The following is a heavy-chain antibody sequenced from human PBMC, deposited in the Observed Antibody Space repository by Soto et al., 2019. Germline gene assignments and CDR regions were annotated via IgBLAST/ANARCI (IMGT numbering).Heavy chain of an antibody. CDR2: IDWDDDK. CDR1: GFSLSPSGMC. Sequence: SGPAFSNPTQTLPLTCSFSGFSLSPSGMCVSWIRHPPAKALELLALIDWDDDKYYSTSLKTRLTISKDTSKNQVVLTMTNMDPVDTATYYCARMVAYSSFPYYYYYGMDVWGQGTTVTVSS. J-gene: IGHJ6*02. CDR3: ARMVAYSSFPYYYYYGMDV. D-gene: IGHD6-6*01. V-gene: IGHV2-70*01.